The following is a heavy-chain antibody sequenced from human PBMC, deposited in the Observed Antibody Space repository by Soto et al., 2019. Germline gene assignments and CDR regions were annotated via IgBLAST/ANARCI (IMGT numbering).Heavy chain of an antibody. Sequence: SETLSLTCTVSGGSMSEYFWSWIRQSPGKGLEWIGHVYYLGSTDYNPSLKSRVTISVDTSKRQFSLKLSSVTVADTAVYYCARDGYDGSGSPYPAYWGPGAQVTVSS. D-gene: IGHD3-10*01. CDR1: GGSMSEYF. V-gene: IGHV4-59*01. CDR3: ARDGYDGSGSPYPAY. CDR2: VYYLGST. J-gene: IGHJ4*02.